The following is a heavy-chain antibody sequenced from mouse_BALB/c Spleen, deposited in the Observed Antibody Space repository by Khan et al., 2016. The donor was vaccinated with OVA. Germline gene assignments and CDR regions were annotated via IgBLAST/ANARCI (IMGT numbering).Heavy chain of an antibody. CDR2: INPSTGYT. J-gene: IGHJ2*01. CDR3: TRRGLRWDCDY. Sequence: QVQLQQPGAELAKPGASVKMSCKASGYTFINYWILWVKQRPGQGLEWIGYINPSTGYTEYNQNFKDKATLTADKSSSTAYMQLSSLTSEDSAVYYCTRRGLRWDCDYWGKGTTLTVSS. CDR1: GYTFINYW. V-gene: IGHV1-7*01. D-gene: IGHD1-1*01.